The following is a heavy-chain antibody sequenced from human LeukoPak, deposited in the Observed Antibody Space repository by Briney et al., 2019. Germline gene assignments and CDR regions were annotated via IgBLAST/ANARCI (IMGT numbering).Heavy chain of an antibody. D-gene: IGHD6-13*01. CDR1: GFTFDDYA. J-gene: IGHJ4*02. Sequence: GGSLRLSCAASGFTFDDYATHWVRQAPGKGLEWVSGLTWNSGSIEYADSVKGRFTISRDSAKNSLYLQMNSLRAEDTAVYYCAKDLTAYSSTWYSLTFDHWGQGTLVTVSS. CDR2: LTWNSGSI. CDR3: AKDLTAYSSTWYSLTFDH. V-gene: IGHV3-9*01.